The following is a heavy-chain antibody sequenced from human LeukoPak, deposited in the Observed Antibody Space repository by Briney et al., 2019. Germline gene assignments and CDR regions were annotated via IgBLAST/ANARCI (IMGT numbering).Heavy chain of an antibody. CDR3: ATQYCSSTSCFSYFDY. D-gene: IGHD2-2*01. CDR1: GYTFTSYY. Sequence: ASVKVSCKASGYTFTSYYMHWVRQAPGQGLEWMGWINPNSGGTNYAQKFQGRVTMTRDTSISTAYMELSRLRSDDTAVYYCATQYCSSTSCFSYFDYWGQGTLVTVSS. CDR2: INPNSGGT. J-gene: IGHJ4*02. V-gene: IGHV1-2*02.